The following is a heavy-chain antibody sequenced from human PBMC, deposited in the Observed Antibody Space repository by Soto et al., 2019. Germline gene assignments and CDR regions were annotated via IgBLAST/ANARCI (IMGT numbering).Heavy chain of an antibody. D-gene: IGHD2-2*01. Sequence: QVQLVQSGAEVKKPGASVKVSCKVSGYSFTTYDINWVRQAPGQGLEWMGWMNPNIGNTDYAQRFQGRVTMTRDTSITKADLDTSSLESEDKAVYFCARGLYCISSSCPRPYDYFGMDVWGQGTTVTVSS. V-gene: IGHV1-8*01. CDR1: GYSFTTYD. CDR3: ARGLYCISSSCPRPYDYFGMDV. J-gene: IGHJ6*02. CDR2: MNPNIGNT.